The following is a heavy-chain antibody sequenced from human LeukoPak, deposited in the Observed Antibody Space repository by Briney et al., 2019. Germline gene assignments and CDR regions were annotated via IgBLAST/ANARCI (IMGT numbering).Heavy chain of an antibody. J-gene: IGHJ4*02. D-gene: IGHD3-22*01. CDR1: GFTFSNYW. CDR2: IWHDGSNK. Sequence: GGSLRLSCTASGFTFSNYWMNWVRQAPGKGLEWVAVIWHDGSNKYYSDPVRGRFTISRDNSKNTLYLQMNSLRVEDTAVYYCARDGSSGYLHFDYWGQGTLVTVSS. CDR3: ARDGSSGYLHFDY. V-gene: IGHV3-33*08.